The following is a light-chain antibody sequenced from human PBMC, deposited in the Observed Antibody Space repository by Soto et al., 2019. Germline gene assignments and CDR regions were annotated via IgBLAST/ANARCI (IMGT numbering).Light chain of an antibody. J-gene: IGKJ4*01. CDR3: QKYTNVPA. V-gene: IGKV1-27*01. CDR2: AAS. Sequence: DIQMTQSPSSLSASVGDRVTITCRASQGISNYLAWYQQIPGKVPKLLISAASTLQSGVPSRFSGSGSGTVFTLTISSLQPGDVATYYCQKYTNVPAFGGGPKVEI. CDR1: QGISNY.